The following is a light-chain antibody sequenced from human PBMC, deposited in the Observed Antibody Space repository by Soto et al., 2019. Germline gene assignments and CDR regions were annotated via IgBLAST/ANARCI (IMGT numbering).Light chain of an antibody. CDR1: QSVDTC. J-gene: IGKJ1*01. V-gene: IGKV1-5*03. Sequence: DIQMTQSPSTLSASVGDRVTITCRASQSVDTCLAWYQQKPGKAPHLLIYKASSLETGVPSRFSSSGSVTQFTLTISSLQPYDFATYCFQQFSRDPWTFGQGTKVEIK. CDR3: QQFSRDPWT. CDR2: KAS.